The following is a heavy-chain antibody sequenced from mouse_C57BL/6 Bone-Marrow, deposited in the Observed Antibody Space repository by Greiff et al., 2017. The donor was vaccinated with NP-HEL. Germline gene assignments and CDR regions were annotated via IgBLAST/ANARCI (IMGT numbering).Heavy chain of an antibody. CDR3: ARDLRGY. CDR2: ISYDGSN. CDR1: GYSITSGYY. J-gene: IGHJ2*01. V-gene: IGHV3-6*01. Sequence: EVQLVESGPGLVKPSQSLSLTCSVTGYSITSGYYWNWIRQFPGNKLEWMGYISYDGSNNYNPSLKNRISITRDTSKNQFFLKLNSVTTEDTATYYCARDLRGYWGQGTTLTVSS.